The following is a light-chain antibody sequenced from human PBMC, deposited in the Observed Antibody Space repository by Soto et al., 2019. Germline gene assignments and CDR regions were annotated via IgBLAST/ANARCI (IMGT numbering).Light chain of an antibody. Sequence: ESVLTQSPGTLSLSPGERATLSCRASQSVSSNHLAWYQQKPGRAPRLLIYGASTRATGVPARFSGSGSGTEFTLSISTLQSEDFAVYYCQQYDTWPRTFGPGTKVDIK. V-gene: IGKV3-15*01. J-gene: IGKJ3*01. CDR1: QSVSSN. CDR2: GAS. CDR3: QQYDTWPRT.